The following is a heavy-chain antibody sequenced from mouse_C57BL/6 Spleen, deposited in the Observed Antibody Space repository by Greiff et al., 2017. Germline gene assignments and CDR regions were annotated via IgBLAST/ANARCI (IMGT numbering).Heavy chain of an antibody. Sequence: VQLQQSGAELVKPGASVKLSCTASGFNIKDYYMHWVKQRTEQGLEWIGRIDPEDGETKYAPKFQGKATITADPSSNPAYLQLSSLTSEDTAVYYWTREYSNYEDYFDYWGQGTTLTVSS. CDR2: IDPEDGET. CDR1: GFNIKDYY. V-gene: IGHV14-2*01. CDR3: TREYSNYEDYFDY. J-gene: IGHJ2*01. D-gene: IGHD2-5*01.